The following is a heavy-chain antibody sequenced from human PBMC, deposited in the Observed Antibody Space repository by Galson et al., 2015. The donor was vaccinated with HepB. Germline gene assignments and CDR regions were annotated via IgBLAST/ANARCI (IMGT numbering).Heavy chain of an antibody. CDR2: ISVDNGYT. V-gene: IGHV1-18*01. D-gene: IGHD2-21*02. Sequence: SVKVSCKASGYTFKNYGISWVRQALGQGLEWMGWISVDNGYTNYAQKLQGRVTMTTDTSTRTAYMELRSLTSDDTAVYYCARGVEVVTDWGQGTLVTVSS. CDR3: ARGVEVVTD. CDR1: GYTFKNYG. J-gene: IGHJ4*02.